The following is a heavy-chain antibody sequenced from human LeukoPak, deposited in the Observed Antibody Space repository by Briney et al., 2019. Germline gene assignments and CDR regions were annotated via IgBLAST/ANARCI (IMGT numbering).Heavy chain of an antibody. V-gene: IGHV5-51*01. Sequence: GESLKISCKGSGYSFTSYWIGWVRQMPGKGLECMWIIYPGDSDTRYSLSFQGQVTISADKSISTAYLQWSSLKASDTAMYYCARLSSSGWRGFDYWGQGTLVTVSS. CDR2: IYPGDSDT. CDR1: GYSFTSYW. J-gene: IGHJ4*02. D-gene: IGHD6-19*01. CDR3: ARLSSSGWRGFDY.